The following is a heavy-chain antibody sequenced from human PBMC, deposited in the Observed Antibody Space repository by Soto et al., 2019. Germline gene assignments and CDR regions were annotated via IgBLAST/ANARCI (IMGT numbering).Heavy chain of an antibody. CDR3: ARTRRFGVGAWYDP. CDR2: LYDSGTT. Sequence: QVQLQESGPGLVKPSETLSLICTVSGDSISSTSHYWSWIRQPPGKGLEWIGYLYDSGTTNYNLSPKSRVTISVDTSKNQVSLKLRSVTAADTAVYYCARTRRFGVGAWYDPWGQGTLVTVSS. CDR1: GDSISSTSHY. D-gene: IGHD3-3*01. V-gene: IGHV4-61*01. J-gene: IGHJ5*02.